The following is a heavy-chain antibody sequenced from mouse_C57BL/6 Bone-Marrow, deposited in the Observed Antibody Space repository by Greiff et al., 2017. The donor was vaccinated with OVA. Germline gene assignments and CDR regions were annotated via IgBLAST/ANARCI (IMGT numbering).Heavy chain of an antibody. J-gene: IGHJ3*01. V-gene: IGHV5-6*02. D-gene: IGHD1-1*02. CDR2: ISSGGSYT. CDR3: ARHGGSSAWFAY. CDR1: GFTFSSYG. Sequence: EVKLVESGGDLVKPGGSLKLSCAASGFTFSSYGMSWVRQTPDKRLEWVATISSGGSYTYYPDRVKGRFTISRDNAKNPLYLQMSSLKSEDTAMYYCARHGGSSAWFAYWGQGTLVTVSA.